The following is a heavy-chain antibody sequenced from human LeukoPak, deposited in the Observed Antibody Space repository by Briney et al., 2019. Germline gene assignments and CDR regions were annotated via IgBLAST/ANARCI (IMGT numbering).Heavy chain of an antibody. D-gene: IGHD5-18*01. J-gene: IGHJ4*02. CDR3: ARVGYSYGFDY. CDR1: GYTFTSYA. Sequence: ASVKVSCKASGYTFTSYAMHWVRQAPGQRLEWMGWINAGNGNTKYPQKFQGRVTITRDTSASTAYMELSSLRSEDTAVYYCARVGYSYGFDYWGQGTLVTVSS. V-gene: IGHV1-3*01. CDR2: INAGNGNT.